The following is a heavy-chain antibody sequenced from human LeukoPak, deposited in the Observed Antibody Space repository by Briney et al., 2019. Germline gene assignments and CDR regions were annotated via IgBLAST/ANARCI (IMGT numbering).Heavy chain of an antibody. J-gene: IGHJ4*02. CDR3: ARLDYGDHEDSY. CDR1: GGTFSSYA. Sequence: SVKVSCKASGGTFSSYAISWVRQAPGQGLEWMGRIIPIFGTANYAQKFQGRVTITTDESTSTAYMELSSLRSEDTAVYYCARLDYGDHEDSYWGQGTLVTVSS. CDR2: IIPIFGTA. V-gene: IGHV1-69*05. D-gene: IGHD4-17*01.